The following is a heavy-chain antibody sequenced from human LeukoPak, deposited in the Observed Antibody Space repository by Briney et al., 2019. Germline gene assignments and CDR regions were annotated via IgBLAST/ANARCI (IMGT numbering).Heavy chain of an antibody. D-gene: IGHD1-26*01. CDR2: IIPIFGTA. CDR1: GGTFSSYA. Sequence: SVKVSCKASGGTFSSYAISWVRQAPGQGLEWMGGIIPIFGTANYAQKFQGRVTITADESTSTAYMELSSLRSEDTAVYYCARGPEYREWELLGPFDYWGQGTLVTVSS. V-gene: IGHV1-69*01. CDR3: ARGPEYREWELLGPFDY. J-gene: IGHJ4*02.